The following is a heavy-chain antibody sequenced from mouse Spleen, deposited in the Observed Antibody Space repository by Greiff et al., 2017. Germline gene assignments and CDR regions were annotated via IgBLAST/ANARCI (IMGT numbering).Heavy chain of an antibody. D-gene: IGHD2-14*01. CDR3: ARRGYRYDEAWFAY. V-gene: IGHV1-55*01. J-gene: IGHJ3*01. CDR2: IYPGSGST. CDR1: GYTFTSYW. Sequence: QVQLQQPGAELVKPGASVKMSCKASGYTFTSYWITWVKQRPGQGLEWIGDIYPGSGSTNYNEKFKSKATLTVDTSSSTAYMQLSSLTSEDSAVYYCARRGYRYDEAWFAYWGQGTLVTVSA.